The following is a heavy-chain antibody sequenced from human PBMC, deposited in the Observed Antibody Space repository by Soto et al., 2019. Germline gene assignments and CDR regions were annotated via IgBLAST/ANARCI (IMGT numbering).Heavy chain of an antibody. D-gene: IGHD3-10*01. V-gene: IGHV4-59*01. J-gene: IGHJ4*02. CDR3: ARDLVRGVIGY. CDR2: IYHSGTT. Sequence: QVQVQESGPGLVKPSETLSLTCTVSGGSMNNFYWSWIRQPPGNGLEWIGYIYHSGTTNYNPSLRGRVTISIDTSKSQFSLRLSSVTAADTAVYYCARDLVRGVIGYWGQGTLVTVSS. CDR1: GGSMNNFY.